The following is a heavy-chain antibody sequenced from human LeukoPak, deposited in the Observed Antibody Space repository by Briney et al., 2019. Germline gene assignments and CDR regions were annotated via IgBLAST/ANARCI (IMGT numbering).Heavy chain of an antibody. CDR3: ARDLCHGGSCFHFDS. CDR2: INPDSGAT. D-gene: IGHD2-15*01. CDR1: GYTFTDYY. Sequence: ASVKVSCKTSGYTFTDYYVHWVRQAPGQGLEWLAWINPDSGATNFAQRFQGRVTMTRDTSVNTVHMELNRLRFDDTAVYYCARDLCHGGSCFHFDSWGQGTLVTVSS. V-gene: IGHV1-2*02. J-gene: IGHJ4*02.